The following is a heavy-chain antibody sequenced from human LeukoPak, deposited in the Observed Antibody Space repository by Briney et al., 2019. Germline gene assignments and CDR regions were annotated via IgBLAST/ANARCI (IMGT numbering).Heavy chain of an antibody. CDR3: ARSESTSCFLDY. CDR1: GYTFTGYY. D-gene: IGHD2-2*01. Sequence: ASVKVSCKASGYTFTGYYMHWVRQAPGQGLEWMGWINPNSGGTNYAQKFQGRVTMTRDTSISTAYMELSRLRSDDTAVYYCARSESTSCFLDYWGQGTLVTVSS. CDR2: INPNSGGT. J-gene: IGHJ4*02. V-gene: IGHV1-2*02.